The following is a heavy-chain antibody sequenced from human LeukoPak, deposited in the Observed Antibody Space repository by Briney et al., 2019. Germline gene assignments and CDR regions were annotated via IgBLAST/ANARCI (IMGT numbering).Heavy chain of an antibody. CDR1: GYNFIDYY. Sequence: ASVRVSCKTSGYNFIDYYLHWFRHAPGQGFEWMGIVNPAGGNISYAQKFQGRVIMTRDTSTASVSTELQSLTSDDTAVYYCARGRYSNGWHDMWGQGTQVTVSS. CDR2: VNPAGGNI. CDR3: ARGRYSNGWHDM. V-gene: IGHV1-46*01. D-gene: IGHD6-19*01. J-gene: IGHJ4*02.